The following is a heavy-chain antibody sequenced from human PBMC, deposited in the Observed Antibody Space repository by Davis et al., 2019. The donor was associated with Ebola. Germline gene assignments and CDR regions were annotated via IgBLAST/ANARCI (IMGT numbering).Heavy chain of an antibody. D-gene: IGHD3-9*01. CDR3: AQRRITIYKAGGFDP. J-gene: IGHJ5*02. V-gene: IGHV2-70*12. Sequence: SGPTLVKPTQTLTLTCTFSGFSLSTSGMCVSWIRQPPGKALNWLALIDWDDDKYYSTSLKTRLTISKDTSKNQVVLTMTNMDPVDTATYYCAQRRITIYKAGGFDPWGQGTLVTVSS. CDR1: GFSLSTSGMC. CDR2: IDWDDDK.